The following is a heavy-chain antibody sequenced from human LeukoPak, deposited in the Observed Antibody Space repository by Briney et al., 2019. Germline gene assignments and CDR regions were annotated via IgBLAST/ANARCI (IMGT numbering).Heavy chain of an antibody. CDR3: VRYFTAVAPTLRLDY. CDR1: GFTFSSYW. D-gene: IGHD6-19*01. J-gene: IGHJ4*02. CDR2: IKQDGRDK. V-gene: IGHV3-7*03. Sequence: PGGSLRLSCAASGFTFSSYWMIWVRQAPGKGLEWVATIKQDGRDKYYVDSVKGRFTISRDDAKNSLYLQMNSLRVEDTAVYHCVRYFTAVAPTLRLDYWGQGTLVTVSS.